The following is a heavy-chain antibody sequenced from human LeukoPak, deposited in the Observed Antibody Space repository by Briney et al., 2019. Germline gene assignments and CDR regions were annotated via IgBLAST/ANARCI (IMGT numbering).Heavy chain of an antibody. CDR2: FYTSGST. Sequence: SETLSLTCTVSGGSISSFYWSWIRQPAGKGLEWIGRFYTSGSTNYNPSLKSRVTISVDTSKNQFSLKLSSVTAADTAVYYCARVRSFTRIGNSVAGTYLPYYFDYWGQGTLVTVSS. CDR3: ARVRSFTRIGNSVAGTYLPYYFDY. CDR1: GGSISSFY. D-gene: IGHD6-19*01. V-gene: IGHV4-4*07. J-gene: IGHJ4*02.